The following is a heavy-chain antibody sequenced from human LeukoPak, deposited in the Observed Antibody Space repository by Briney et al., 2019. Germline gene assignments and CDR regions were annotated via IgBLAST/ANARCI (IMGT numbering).Heavy chain of an antibody. V-gene: IGHV3-23*01. J-gene: IGHJ6*03. Sequence: GGSLRLSCAASGFTLSSYAMSWVRQGPGKGLEWVSAISVSGNTYHADSVKGRFTISRDNSKQTLYLQMNSLRAEDTAVYYCAKCSMKTYYYYYMDVWGKGTTVTVSS. D-gene: IGHD2/OR15-2a*01. CDR3: AKCSMKTYYYYYMDV. CDR1: GFTLSSYA. CDR2: ISVSGNT.